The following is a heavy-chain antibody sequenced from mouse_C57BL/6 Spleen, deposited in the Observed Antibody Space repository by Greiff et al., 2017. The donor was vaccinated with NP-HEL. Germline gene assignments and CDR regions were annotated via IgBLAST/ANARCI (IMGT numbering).Heavy chain of an antibody. D-gene: IGHD1-1*01. Sequence: QVQLQQPGAELVRPGSSVKLSCKASGYTFTSYWMHWVKQRPIQGLEWIGNIDPSDSETHYNQKFKDKATLTVAKSSSTAYMQLSSLTSEDSAVYYGARSRYYGSILYAMDYWGQGTSVTVSS. CDR1: GYTFTSYW. CDR3: ARSRYYGSILYAMDY. V-gene: IGHV1-52*01. J-gene: IGHJ4*01. CDR2: IDPSDSET.